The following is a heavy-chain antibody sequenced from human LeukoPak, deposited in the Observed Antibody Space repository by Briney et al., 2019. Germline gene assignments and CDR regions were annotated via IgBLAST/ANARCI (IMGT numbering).Heavy chain of an antibody. D-gene: IGHD3-3*01. CDR2: ISGSDGST. Sequence: GGSLRVSCAASGFTFSNYAMTWVRQAPGKGLEWVSAISGSDGSTYYSDSVTGRFTISRDNSKNTLYLQMTSLRTDDTAVYYCAKDGYDVRSAYQIDLWGQGTLVTVSS. CDR1: GFTFSNYA. J-gene: IGHJ5*02. V-gene: IGHV3-23*01. CDR3: AKDGYDVRSAYQIDL.